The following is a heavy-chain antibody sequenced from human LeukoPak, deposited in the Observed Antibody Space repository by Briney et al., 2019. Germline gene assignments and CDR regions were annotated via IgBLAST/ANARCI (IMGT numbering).Heavy chain of an antibody. CDR3: ARLRFRYYIDY. CDR2: INHSGST. Sequence: PSETLSLTCAVYGGSFSGYYWSWIRQPPGKGLEWIGEINHSGSTNYNPSLKSRVTISVDTSKNQFSLKLSSVTAADTAVYYCARLRFRYYIDYWGQGTLVTVSS. J-gene: IGHJ4*02. D-gene: IGHD3-10*01. CDR1: GGSFSGYY. V-gene: IGHV4-34*01.